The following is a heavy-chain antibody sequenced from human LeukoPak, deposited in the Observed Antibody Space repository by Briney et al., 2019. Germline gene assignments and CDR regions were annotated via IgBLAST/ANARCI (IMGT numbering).Heavy chain of an antibody. Sequence: GGSLRLSCAASGFTFSDYYMSWNRHAPGKGLEWVSYISSSDSTIYYAVSVKGRFTISRDNAKNSLYLQMNSLRAEDTVVYYCARAPQGGDFWSGYFPEGFDYWGQGTLVTVSS. CDR1: GFTFSDYY. J-gene: IGHJ4*02. D-gene: IGHD3-3*01. CDR2: ISSSDSTI. CDR3: ARAPQGGDFWSGYFPEGFDY. V-gene: IGHV3-11*01.